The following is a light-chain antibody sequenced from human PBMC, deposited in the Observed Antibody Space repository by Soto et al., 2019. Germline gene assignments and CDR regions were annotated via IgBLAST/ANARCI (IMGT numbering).Light chain of an antibody. Sequence: DIQMTQSPSTLSASVGGRLTITCRASQSISSYLNWYQHKPGKAPKLLVYDASNLETGVPSRFSVSGSGTDFTFTISRLQNEDIATYYCQQYDDVPLTFGGGTKVDIK. CDR2: DAS. V-gene: IGKV1-33*01. J-gene: IGKJ4*01. CDR3: QQYDDVPLT. CDR1: QSISSY.